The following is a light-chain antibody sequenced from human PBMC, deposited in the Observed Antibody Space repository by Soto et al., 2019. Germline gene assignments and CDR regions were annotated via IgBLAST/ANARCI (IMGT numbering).Light chain of an antibody. CDR1: QSISTS. V-gene: IGKV1-5*01. J-gene: IGKJ1*01. CDR3: QQYYTYST. CDR2: GAS. Sequence: DIQMTQSPSTLSASVGDRVTITCRATQSISTSLAWYQQKPGKAPNLLISGASNLESGVPSRFSGSGSGTEFTLTISSLQPDDFSSYYCQQYYTYSTFGQGTKVKSN.